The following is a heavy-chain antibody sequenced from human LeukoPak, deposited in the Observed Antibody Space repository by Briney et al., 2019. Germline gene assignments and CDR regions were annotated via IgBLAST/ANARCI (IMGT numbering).Heavy chain of an antibody. D-gene: IGHD3-10*01. J-gene: IGHJ4*02. CDR3: ASSRGSGSYVND. V-gene: IGHV3-21*05. Sequence: GGSLRLSCAASGFTFSTYSVNWVRQAPGKGLEWLSYISSSSTYTNYADSVKGRFTISRDNAKNSLYLQMNSLRAEDTAVYYCASSRGSGSYVNDWGQGTLVTVSS. CDR1: GFTFSTYS. CDR2: ISSSSTYT.